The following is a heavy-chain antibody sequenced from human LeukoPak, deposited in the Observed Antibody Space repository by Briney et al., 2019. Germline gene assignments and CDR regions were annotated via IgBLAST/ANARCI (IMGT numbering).Heavy chain of an antibody. D-gene: IGHD2-21*02. CDR2: IYYSGST. Sequence: PSQTLSLTCTVSGGSISSGGYYWSWIRQHPGTGLEWIGYIYYSGSTYYNPSLKSRVTISVDTSKNQFSLKLSSVTAADTAVYYCARGPGAYNCGGDCYNDYWGQGTLVTVSS. V-gene: IGHV4-31*03. CDR3: ARGPGAYNCGGDCYNDY. CDR1: GGSISSGGYY. J-gene: IGHJ4*02.